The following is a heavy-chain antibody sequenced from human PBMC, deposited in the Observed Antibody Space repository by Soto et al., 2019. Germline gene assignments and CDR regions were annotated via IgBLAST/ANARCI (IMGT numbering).Heavy chain of an antibody. CDR3: AKILAPSNPGY. Sequence: GGSLRLSCAASGFTFSTYAMTWVRQAPGKGLEWVSSISASGGTTFDADSVKGRFTIARDNSKSTPYLQMNILRAEDTTIYYCAKILAPSNPGYWGQGTLVTVSS. D-gene: IGHD2-8*01. V-gene: IGHV3-23*01. CDR1: GFTFSTYA. CDR2: ISASGGTT. J-gene: IGHJ4*02.